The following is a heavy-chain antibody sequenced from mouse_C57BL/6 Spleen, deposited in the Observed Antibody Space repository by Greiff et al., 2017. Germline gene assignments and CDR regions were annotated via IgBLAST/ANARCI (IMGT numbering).Heavy chain of an antibody. CDR3: AIESYYYGSSYDYYAMDY. CDR2: IHPSDSDT. J-gene: IGHJ4*01. CDR1: GYTFTSYW. V-gene: IGHV1-74*01. Sequence: VQLQQPGAELVKPGASVKVSCKASGYTFTSYWMHWVKQRPGQGLEWIGSIHPSDSDTNYNQKFKGKATLTVDKSSSTAYMQLSSLTSEDSAVYYYAIESYYYGSSYDYYAMDYWGQGTSVTVSS. D-gene: IGHD1-1*01.